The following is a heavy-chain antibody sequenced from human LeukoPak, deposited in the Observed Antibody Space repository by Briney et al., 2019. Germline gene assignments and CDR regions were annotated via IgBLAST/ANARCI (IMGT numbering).Heavy chain of an antibody. CDR2: INPSGSST. J-gene: IGHJ5*02. CDR3: ARDNSVGDIAWWFDP. CDR1: GYTFTSYY. D-gene: IGHD3-16*02. V-gene: IGHV1-46*01. Sequence: GASVKVSCKASGYTFTSYYMHWVRQAPGQGLEWMGIINPSGSSTLYAQKFQGRVTMTRDMSTTTDYMELSSLRSEDTAVYYCARDNSVGDIAWWFDPWGQGTLATVSS.